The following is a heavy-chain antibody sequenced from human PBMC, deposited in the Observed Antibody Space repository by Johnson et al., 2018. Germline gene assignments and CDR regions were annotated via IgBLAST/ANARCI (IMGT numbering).Heavy chain of an antibody. CDR3: ARGRGVAGNFDAFDI. CDR1: GFTFSSYD. Sequence: VQLVESGGGLVQPGGSLRLSCAASGFTFSSYDMHWVRQATGKGLEWVSAIGTAGDTYYPGSVKGRFTISRENAKNSLYLQMNSRRAGDPAVYYGARGRGVAGNFDAFDIWGQGTMVTVSS. CDR2: IGTAGDT. V-gene: IGHV3-13*01. D-gene: IGHD6-19*01. J-gene: IGHJ3*02.